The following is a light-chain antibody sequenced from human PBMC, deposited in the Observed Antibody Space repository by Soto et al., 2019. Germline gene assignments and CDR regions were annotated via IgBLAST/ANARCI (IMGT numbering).Light chain of an antibody. V-gene: IGKV1-39*01. CDR1: QGIGAN. Sequence: DIQMTQSPSSLSASVGDRVTITCRARQGIGANLNWYQQRPGKAPKLLIYAASTLQSGVPSRFSGSYSGTDFTLTISTLQPEDFATYFCQHSYATPLTFGGGTKVQIK. CDR2: AAS. J-gene: IGKJ4*01. CDR3: QHSYATPLT.